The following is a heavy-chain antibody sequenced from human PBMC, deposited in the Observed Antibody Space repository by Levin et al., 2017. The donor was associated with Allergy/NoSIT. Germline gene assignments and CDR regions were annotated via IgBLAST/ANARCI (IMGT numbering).Heavy chain of an antibody. CDR3: AKDQYQLPRRDWFDP. D-gene: IGHD2-2*01. CDR2: ISGSGGST. J-gene: IGHJ5*02. V-gene: IGHV3-23*01. CDR1: GFTFSSYA. Sequence: ASVKVSCAASGFTFSSYAMSWVRQAPGKGLEWVSAISGSGGSTYYADSVKGRFTISRDNSKNTLYLQMNSLRAEDTAVYYCAKDQYQLPRRDWFDPWGQGTLVTVSS.